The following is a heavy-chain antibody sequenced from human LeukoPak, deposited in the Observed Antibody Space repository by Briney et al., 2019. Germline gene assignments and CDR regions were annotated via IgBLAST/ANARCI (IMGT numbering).Heavy chain of an antibody. CDR2: IYPGDSDT. Sequence: GESLKISCKGSGYSFTSYWIGWVHQMPGKGLEWMGIIYPGDSDTRYSPSFQGQVTISADKSISTAYLQWSSLKASDTAMYYCARQYYYDSSGSPAFDIWGQGTMVTVSS. CDR3: ARQYYYDSSGSPAFDI. CDR1: GYSFTSYW. V-gene: IGHV5-51*07. J-gene: IGHJ3*02. D-gene: IGHD3-22*01.